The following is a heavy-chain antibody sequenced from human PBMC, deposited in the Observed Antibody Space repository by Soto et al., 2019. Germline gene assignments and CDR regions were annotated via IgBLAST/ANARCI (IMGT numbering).Heavy chain of an antibody. J-gene: IGHJ4*02. D-gene: IGHD2-21*02. CDR3: AHTSGGGNSACFDY. CDR2: IYWDDDK. V-gene: IGHV2-5*02. CDR1: GFSLSTSRVG. Sequence: QITLKESGPTLVKPTQTLTLTCTFSGFSLSTSRVGVGWIRQPPGKALEWLALIYWDDDKRYSPSLKSRLTITKDTSKNQEVLTMTNTDPVDTATYYCAHTSGGGNSACFDYWGQGTLVTVSS.